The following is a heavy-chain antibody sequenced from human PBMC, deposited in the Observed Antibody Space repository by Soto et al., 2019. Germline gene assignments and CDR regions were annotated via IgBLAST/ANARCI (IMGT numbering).Heavy chain of an antibody. D-gene: IGHD5-18*01. CDR3: ARAMDTAMVTDAFDI. J-gene: IGHJ3*02. V-gene: IGHV1-69*13. CDR1: GGTFSSYA. CDR2: IIPIFGTA. Sequence: SVKVSCKASGGTFSSYAISWVRQAPGQGLEWMGGIIPIFGTANYAQKFQGRVTITADESTSTAYMELSSLRSEDTAVYYCARAMDTAMVTDAFDIWGQGTMVTVSS.